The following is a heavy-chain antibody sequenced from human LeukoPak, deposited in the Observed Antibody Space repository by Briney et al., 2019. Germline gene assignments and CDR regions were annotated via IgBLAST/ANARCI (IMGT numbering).Heavy chain of an antibody. D-gene: IGHD5-18*01. CDR3: ARMRYTYGYNFDY. CDR1: GGSIFSSNSY. Sequence: PSETLSLTCTVSGGSIFSSNSYWGWIRQPPGKGLEWIGSIYYSGNTYYNASLNSRVTISVDTSKNQFSLNLSSVTAADTAVYYCARMRYTYGYNFDYWGQGTLVTVSS. V-gene: IGHV4-39*07. J-gene: IGHJ4*02. CDR2: IYYSGNT.